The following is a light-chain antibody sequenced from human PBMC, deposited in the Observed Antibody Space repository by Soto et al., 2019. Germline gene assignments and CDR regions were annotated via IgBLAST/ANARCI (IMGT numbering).Light chain of an antibody. CDR1: QSVSSN. J-gene: IGKJ1*01. Sequence: EIVMTQSPGTLSVSPGERATLSCRASQSVSSNLAWYQRKPGQAPRLLIYGASTRASGIPARFSGSGSGTEFTLTISSLQSEDYAVYYCQQYNNLPPWTFGQGTKVEIK. CDR2: GAS. CDR3: QQYNNLPPWT. V-gene: IGKV3-15*01.